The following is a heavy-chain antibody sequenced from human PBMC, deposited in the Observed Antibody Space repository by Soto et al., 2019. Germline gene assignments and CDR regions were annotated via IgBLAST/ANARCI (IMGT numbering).Heavy chain of an antibody. CDR2: INVYNGNK. D-gene: IGHD2-2*01. J-gene: IGHJ5*02. Sequence: QVQLVQSGAEVKKPGASVKVSCKTSGYIFTSYSISWVRQAPGQGLEWMGWINVYNGNKKYAQNLQGRVTMTTDTSTSTAYMELRSLRSDDTAVYYCARDLAVGWFDPWGQGTLVTVSS. V-gene: IGHV1-18*01. CDR3: ARDLAVGWFDP. CDR1: GYIFTSYS.